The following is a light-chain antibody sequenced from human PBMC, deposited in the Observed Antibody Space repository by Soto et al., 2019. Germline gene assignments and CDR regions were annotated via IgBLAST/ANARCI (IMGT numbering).Light chain of an antibody. V-gene: IGLV2-18*02. Sequence: QSVLTQPPSVSGSPGQSVTIACTGTSSDGGSSHRVPWFQQPPGTAPKIMIYEINNRPSGVPDRFSGSKSGNTASLTISGLQAEDEADYYCSSYTSSSTYVFGTGTKLTVL. CDR2: EIN. J-gene: IGLJ1*01. CDR3: SSYTSSSTYV. CDR1: SSDGGSSHR.